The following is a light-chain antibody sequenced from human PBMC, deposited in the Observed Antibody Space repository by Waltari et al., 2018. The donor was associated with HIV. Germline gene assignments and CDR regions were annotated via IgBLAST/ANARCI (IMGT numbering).Light chain of an antibody. CDR3: ASHAGSKDV. V-gene: IGLV2-8*01. Sequence: QSALTQPPSASGSPGQSVTISCTGTSSDIGAYNYVAWYQQYPGKAPKLMIYDVTKRPSGVPDRFSGSKSCNTASLTVSGLQAEDEADYYCASHAGSKDVFGGGTKLTVL. CDR1: SSDIGAYNY. CDR2: DVT. J-gene: IGLJ2*01.